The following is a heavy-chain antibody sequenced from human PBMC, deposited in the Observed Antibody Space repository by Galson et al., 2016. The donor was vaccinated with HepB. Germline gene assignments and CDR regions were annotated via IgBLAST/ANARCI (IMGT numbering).Heavy chain of an antibody. D-gene: IGHD3-10*01. J-gene: IGHJ4*02. CDR2: IYYSGTT. CDR1: GGSISSGGYY. Sequence: TLSLTCTVSGGSISSGGYYWSWIRQHPGKGLEWIAYIYYSGTTSYNPSLNSRVTISVDTSKNQCSLKLNSVTAADTAVYYFARVSSSITMSRGIITSYYFDHWGQGTLVTVSS. V-gene: IGHV4-31*03. CDR3: ARVSSSITMSRGIITSYYFDH.